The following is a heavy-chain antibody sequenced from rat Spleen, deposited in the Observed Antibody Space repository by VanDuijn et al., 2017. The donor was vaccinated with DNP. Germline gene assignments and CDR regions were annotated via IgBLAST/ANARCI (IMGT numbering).Heavy chain of an antibody. V-gene: IGHV5-19*01. Sequence: EVQLVESGGDLVQPGGSLKLSCAASGFTFSNSGMHWVRQAPKKGLEWVASISASGGSTSYRASVQGRFTISRDNAKSILYLQMDSLRSEDTATFYCTTDFERGYWGQGVMVTVSS. D-gene: IGHD1-11*01. J-gene: IGHJ2*01. CDR3: TTDFERGY. CDR2: ISASGGST. CDR1: GFTFSNSG.